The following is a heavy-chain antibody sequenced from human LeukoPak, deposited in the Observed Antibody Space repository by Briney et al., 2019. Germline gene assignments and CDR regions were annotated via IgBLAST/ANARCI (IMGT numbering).Heavy chain of an antibody. J-gene: IGHJ4*02. CDR3: VREGGVGATDY. CDR2: IYYSGST. Sequence: SETLSLTCTVSGGSISSYYWSWIRQPAGKGLEWIGYIYYSGSTYYNPSLKSRVTISVDTSKNQFSLKLSSVTAADTAVYYCVREGGVGATDYWGQGTLVTVSS. CDR1: GGSISSYY. V-gene: IGHV4-59*06. D-gene: IGHD1-26*01.